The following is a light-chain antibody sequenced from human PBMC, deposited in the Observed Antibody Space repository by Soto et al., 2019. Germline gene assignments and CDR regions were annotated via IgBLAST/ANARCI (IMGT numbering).Light chain of an antibody. J-gene: IGKJ4*01. V-gene: IGKV1-33*01. CDR2: DAS. CDR3: QQYDNLIT. CDR1: QAISNY. Sequence: DIQMTQSPSSLSASVGDRVTITCQASQAISNYLNWYQQKPGKAPKLLIYDASNLATGVPSRFSGSGSGTDFTFTISSLQPEDIATYYCQQYDNLITFGGGSKVEIK.